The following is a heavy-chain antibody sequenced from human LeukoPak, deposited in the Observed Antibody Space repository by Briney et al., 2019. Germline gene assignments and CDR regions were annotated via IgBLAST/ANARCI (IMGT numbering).Heavy chain of an antibody. CDR1: GFTFSSHS. CDR2: ISSSSSYI. J-gene: IGHJ5*02. D-gene: IGHD2-21*02. V-gene: IGHV3-21*01. Sequence: GGSLRLSCAACGFTFSSHSMNWVRQAPGKGLEWVSSISSSSSYIYYADSVKGRFTISRDNAKNSLYLQMNSLRAEDTAVYYCARDRVVVTASPNWFDPGGQGTLVTVSS. CDR3: ARDRVVVTASPNWFDP.